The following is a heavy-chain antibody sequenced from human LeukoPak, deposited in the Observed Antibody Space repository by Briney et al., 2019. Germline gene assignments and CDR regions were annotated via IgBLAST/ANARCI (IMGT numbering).Heavy chain of an antibody. CDR2: ITSSSSTI. V-gene: IGHV3-48*01. Sequence: QPGGSLRLSCAASGFTFSSYSMNWVRQAPGKGLEWVSYITSSSSTISYADSVKGRFTISRDNAENSLYLQMNSLRAEDTAIYYCARAEGGNYYYYYYMDVWGKGTTVTVSS. J-gene: IGHJ6*03. D-gene: IGHD3-16*01. CDR1: GFTFSSYS. CDR3: ARAEGGNYYYYYYMDV.